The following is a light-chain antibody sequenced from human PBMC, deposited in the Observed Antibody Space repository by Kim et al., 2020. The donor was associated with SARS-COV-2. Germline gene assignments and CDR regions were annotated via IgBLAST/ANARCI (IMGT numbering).Light chain of an antibody. Sequence: EIVLTQSPGTLSLSPGERAALSCRASQSVTSNLVWYQQKPGQAPRLLIYGASSRATGISDRFSGSGSGTDFTLTISRLEPEDFAVYYCQQYGSSPRTFGQGTKVDIK. J-gene: IGKJ2*01. V-gene: IGKV3-20*01. CDR2: GAS. CDR1: QSVTSN. CDR3: QQYGSSPRT.